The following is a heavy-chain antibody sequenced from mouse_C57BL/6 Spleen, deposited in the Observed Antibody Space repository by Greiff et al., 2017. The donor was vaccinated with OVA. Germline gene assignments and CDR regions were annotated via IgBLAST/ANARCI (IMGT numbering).Heavy chain of an antibody. CDR1: GYSFTGYY. CDR3: ARNWDGGTWFAY. Sequence: EVKLQESGPELVKPGASVKISCKASGYSFTGYYMNWVKQSPEKSLEWIGEINPSTGGTTYNQKFKAKATLTVDKSSSTAYMQLKSLTSEDSAVYYCARNWDGGTWFAYWGQGTLVTVSA. V-gene: IGHV1-42*01. CDR2: INPSTGGT. J-gene: IGHJ3*01. D-gene: IGHD4-1*01.